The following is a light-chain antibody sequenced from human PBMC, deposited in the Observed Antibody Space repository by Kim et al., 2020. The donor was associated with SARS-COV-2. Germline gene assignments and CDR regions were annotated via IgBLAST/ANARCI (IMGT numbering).Light chain of an antibody. CDR1: KLGDKY. Sequence: VSTGQTASINCSGDKLGDKYTCWYQQKPGQSPVLVIYQDNKRPSGIPERFSGSNSANTATLTISGTQAMDEADYFCQAWDSSTVVFGGGTQLTVL. J-gene: IGLJ2*01. V-gene: IGLV3-1*01. CDR2: QDN. CDR3: QAWDSSTVV.